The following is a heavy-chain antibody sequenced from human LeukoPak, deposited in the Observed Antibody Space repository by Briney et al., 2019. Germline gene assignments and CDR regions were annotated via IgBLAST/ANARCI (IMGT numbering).Heavy chain of an antibody. CDR1: GFTFSSYG. CDR3: ARDQRPLKSPLLWFGESGAFDI. J-gene: IGHJ3*02. V-gene: IGHV3-33*01. Sequence: GGSLRLSCAASGFTFSSYGMHWVRQAPGKGLEWVAVIWYDGSNKYYADSVKGRFTISRDNPKNTLYLQMNSLRAEDTAVYYCARDQRPLKSPLLWFGESGAFDIWGQGTMVTVSS. D-gene: IGHD3-10*01. CDR2: IWYDGSNK.